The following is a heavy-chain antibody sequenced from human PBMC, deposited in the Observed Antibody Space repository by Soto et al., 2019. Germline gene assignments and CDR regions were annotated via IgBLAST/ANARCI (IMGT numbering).Heavy chain of an antibody. J-gene: IGHJ6*02. CDR3: AQGSGTQFPYYYGMDV. V-gene: IGHV5-10-1*01. CDR2: IDPSDSYT. Sequence: PGESLKISCKGSGYSFTSYWISWVRQMPGKGLEWMGRIDPSDSYTNYSPSFQGHVTISADKSISTAYLQWSSLKASDTAMYYCAQGSGTQFPYYYGMDVWGQGTTVTVSS. CDR1: GYSFTSYW. D-gene: IGHD2-15*01.